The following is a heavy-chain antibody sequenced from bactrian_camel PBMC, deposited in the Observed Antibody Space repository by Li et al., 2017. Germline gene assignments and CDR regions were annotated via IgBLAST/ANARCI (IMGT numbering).Heavy chain of an antibody. Sequence: HVQLVESGGDSVQAGGSLRLSCATSGYSVNKSYMAWFRQAPGKQREGVAAFRVGDAYYADSVKGRFTISQDNAESTLYLQMDSLKPEDTAIYYCAAGRPRSGMSAIRALTVSTYDYWGQGTQVTVS. CDR1: GYSVNKSY. CDR3: AAGRPRSGMSAIRALTVSTYDY. V-gene: IGHV3S53*01. CDR2: FRVGDA. D-gene: IGHD3*01. J-gene: IGHJ4*01.